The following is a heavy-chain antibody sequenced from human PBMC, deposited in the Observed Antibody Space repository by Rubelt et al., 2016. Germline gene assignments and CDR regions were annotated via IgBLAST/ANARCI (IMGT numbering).Heavy chain of an antibody. V-gene: IGHV5-51*01. CDR2: IYPSDSDT. CDR3: ARQEGATDRLDS. D-gene: IGHD1-26*01. J-gene: IGHJ4*02. Sequence: VQSGAEVKKPGESLKISCKGSGYSFANYCIGWVRQTPGKGLEWMGVIYPSDSDTRYSPSFQGQVTISADKSLNTAYLQWSSLKASDTAIYYCARQEGATDRLDSWGQGTLVTVSS. CDR1: GYSFANYC.